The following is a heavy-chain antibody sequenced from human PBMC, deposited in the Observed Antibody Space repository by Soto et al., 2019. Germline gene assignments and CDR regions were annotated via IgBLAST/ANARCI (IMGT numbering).Heavy chain of an antibody. D-gene: IGHD3-3*01. CDR2: IGSDTGGI. V-gene: IGHV3-21*01. J-gene: IGHJ4*02. CDR3: ARYYDFSTGYFDY. CDR1: GFTFSTYA. Sequence: GGSLRLSCVASGFTFSTYAVAWIRQVPGKGLEWVSVIGSDTGGIEYADSGKGRFTISRDNAKNSLYLQMNSLRAEDTAVYYCARYYDFSTGYFDYWGQGTLVTVSS.